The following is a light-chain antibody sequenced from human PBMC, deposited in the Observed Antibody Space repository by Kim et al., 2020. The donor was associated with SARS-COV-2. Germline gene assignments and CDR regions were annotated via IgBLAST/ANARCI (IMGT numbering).Light chain of an antibody. CDR3: LQHSTYPIT. CDR2: GAS. J-gene: IGKJ5*01. V-gene: IGKV1-17*01. CDR1: QDITND. Sequence: DIQMTQSPSSLSASVGDRVTITCRASQDITNDLGWYQQNPGRAPKRLIYGASSLQSGVPSRFSGSGSGTEFTLTISSVQPEDFATYFCLQHSTYPITFGQGTRLEI.